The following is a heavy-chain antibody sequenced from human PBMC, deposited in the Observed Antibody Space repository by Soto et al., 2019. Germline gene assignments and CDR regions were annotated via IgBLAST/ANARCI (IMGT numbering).Heavy chain of an antibody. J-gene: IGHJ5*02. CDR2: IYYSGST. Sequence: PPETLSLTYTVSGGSISSYYWSGIRQPPGKGLEWIGYIYYSGSTNYNPSLKSRVTISVDTSKNQFSLKLSSVTAADTAVYYCARLGEMATVRSGFDLWGQGNPVTVFS. D-gene: IGHD4-4*01. CDR1: GGSISSYY. V-gene: IGHV4-59*01. CDR3: ARLGEMATVRSGFDL.